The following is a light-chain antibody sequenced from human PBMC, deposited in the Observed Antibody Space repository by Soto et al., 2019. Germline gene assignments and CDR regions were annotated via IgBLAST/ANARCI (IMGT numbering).Light chain of an antibody. CDR1: SSDAGGYNY. V-gene: IGLV2-14*01. CDR2: DVS. J-gene: IGLJ3*02. Sequence: QSALTQPASVSGSPGQSITISCTGTSSDAGGYNYVSWYQQHPGKAPKLMCYDVSNRPSGVSNRFSRYKSGNTASLTISGLQAEDEADYYCSAYPSSSTWVFGRGTKLTV. CDR3: SAYPSSSTWV.